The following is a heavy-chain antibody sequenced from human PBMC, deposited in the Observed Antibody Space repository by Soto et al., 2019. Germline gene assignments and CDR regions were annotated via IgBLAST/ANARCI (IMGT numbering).Heavy chain of an antibody. CDR3: AKACYNGNAEFGY. CDR2: INPDGGAK. CDR1: GFSFSNYW. V-gene: IGHV3-7*05. D-gene: IGHD2-15*01. J-gene: IGHJ4*02. Sequence: EVHLVESGGGLVQPGGSLRLSCAASGFSFSNYWMTWVRQAPGKGLEWVANINPDGGAKYYVESVKGRFSISRDNAKNSLYLQMSNLRAEDTAVYYCAKACYNGNAEFGYWGQGTLVTVSS.